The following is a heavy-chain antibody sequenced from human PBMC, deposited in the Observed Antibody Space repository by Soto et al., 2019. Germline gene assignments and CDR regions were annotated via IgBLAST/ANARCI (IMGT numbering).Heavy chain of an antibody. CDR2: ISASGGGA. D-gene: IGHD3-10*01. V-gene: IGHV3-23*01. CDR1: GFTFSTYG. J-gene: IGHJ1*01. CDR3: AKDSDRDYFQH. Sequence: PGGSLRLSCAASGFTFSTYGMSWVRQAPEKGLEWVSGISASGGGAYYANSVKGRFTISRDNSENTLYLQMDSLRVGDTAVYYCAKDSDRDYFQHWGQGTLVTVSS.